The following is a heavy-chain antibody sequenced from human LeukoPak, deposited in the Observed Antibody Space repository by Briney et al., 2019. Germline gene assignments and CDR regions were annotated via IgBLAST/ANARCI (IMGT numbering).Heavy chain of an antibody. J-gene: IGHJ3*02. D-gene: IGHD3-10*01. V-gene: IGHV4-39*07. CDR3: AREFYYGSGIESGRGAFDI. CDR2: IYYSGST. CDR1: GDSISSTNYY. Sequence: SETLSLTCTVSGDSISSTNYYWGWIRQPPGTGLEWIGSIYYSGSTNYNPSLKSRVTISVDKSKNQFSLKLSSVTAADTAVYYCAREFYYGSGIESGRGAFDIWGQGTMVTVSS.